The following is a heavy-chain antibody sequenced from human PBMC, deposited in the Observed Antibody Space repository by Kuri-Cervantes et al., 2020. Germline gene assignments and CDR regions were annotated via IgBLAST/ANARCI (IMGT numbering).Heavy chain of an antibody. CDR3: ARDGKHTNSFDV. Sequence: GESLKISCAASGFTFSSYGMHWVRQAPGKGLEWVAVISYDGSNKYYADSVKGRFTISRDNAKNSLYLQMSSLRAEDTAIYYCARDGKHTNSFDVWGQGTMVTVSS. D-gene: IGHD1-26*01. CDR2: ISYDGSNK. J-gene: IGHJ3*01. V-gene: IGHV3-30*03. CDR1: GFTFSSYG.